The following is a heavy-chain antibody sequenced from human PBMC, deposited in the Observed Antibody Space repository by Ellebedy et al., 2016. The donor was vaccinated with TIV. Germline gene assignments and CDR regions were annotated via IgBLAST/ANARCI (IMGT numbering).Heavy chain of an antibody. CDR1: GYTFTSYG. CDR3: ANYDFWSGSTDLRAEKVRDY. Sequence: SVKVSXXASGYTFTSYGISWVRQAPGQGLEWMGGIIPIFGTANYAQKFQGRVTITADESTSTAYMELSSLRSEDTAVYYCANYDFWSGSTDLRAEKVRDYWGQGTLVTVSS. D-gene: IGHD3-3*01. CDR2: IIPIFGTA. V-gene: IGHV1-69*13. J-gene: IGHJ4*02.